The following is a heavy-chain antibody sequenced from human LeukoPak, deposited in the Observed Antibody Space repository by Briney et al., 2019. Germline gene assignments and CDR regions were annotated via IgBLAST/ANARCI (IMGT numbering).Heavy chain of an antibody. J-gene: IGHJ3*02. Sequence: SETLSLTCTVSGGSISSYYWSWIRQPPGKGLEWMGVINHSGSTNYNPSLKSRFTISVDTSKNQFSLKLSSVTAADTAVYYCARGRSVWLHPTGDAFDIWGQGTMVTVSS. D-gene: IGHD5-24*01. CDR1: GGSISSYY. CDR2: INHSGST. CDR3: ARGRSVWLHPTGDAFDI. V-gene: IGHV4-34*01.